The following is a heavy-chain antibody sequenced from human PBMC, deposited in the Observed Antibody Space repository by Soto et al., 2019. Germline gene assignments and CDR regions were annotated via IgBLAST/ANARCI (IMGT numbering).Heavy chain of an antibody. CDR1: GYTFTSYG. V-gene: IGHV1-18*04. D-gene: IGHD3-22*01. Sequence: ASVKVSCKASGYTFTSYGISWVRQAPGQGLEWMGWISAYNGNTNYAQKLQGRVTMTTDTSTSTAYMELRSLRSDDTAVYYCARLVLGLHAYYYDSSGYYQDYWGQGTLVTVYS. CDR2: ISAYNGNT. J-gene: IGHJ4*02. CDR3: ARLVLGLHAYYYDSSGYYQDY.